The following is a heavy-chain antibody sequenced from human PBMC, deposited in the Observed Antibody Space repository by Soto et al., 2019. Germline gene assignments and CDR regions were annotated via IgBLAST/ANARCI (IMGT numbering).Heavy chain of an antibody. Sequence: GGSLRLSCAASGFTFSSYAMSWVRQAPGKGLEWVSAISGSGGSTYYADSVKGRFTISRDNSKNTLYLQMNSLRAEDTAVYYCAKAGPKYYDFWSAGNMDYYYYMDVWGKGTTVTVSS. CDR1: GFTFSSYA. J-gene: IGHJ6*03. V-gene: IGHV3-23*01. D-gene: IGHD3-3*01. CDR3: AKAGPKYYDFWSAGNMDYYYYMDV. CDR2: ISGSGGST.